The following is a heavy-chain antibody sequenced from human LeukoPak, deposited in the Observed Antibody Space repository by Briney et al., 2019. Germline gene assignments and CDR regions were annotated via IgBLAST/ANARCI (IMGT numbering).Heavy chain of an antibody. Sequence: PSQTLSLTCTVSGGSISSGSYYWSWIRQPAGKGLEWIGRIYSSGSTNYNPSLKSRVTISVHTSRNQFSLKLSSVTAADTAVYYCARGPYYYGGGAFDIWGQGTMVTVSS. J-gene: IGHJ3*02. CDR3: ARGPYYYGGGAFDI. V-gene: IGHV4-61*02. CDR1: GGSISSGSYY. D-gene: IGHD3-10*01. CDR2: IYSSGST.